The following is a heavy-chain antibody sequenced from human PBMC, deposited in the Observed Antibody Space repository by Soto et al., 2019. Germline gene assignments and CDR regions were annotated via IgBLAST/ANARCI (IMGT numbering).Heavy chain of an antibody. Sequence: SETLSLACKISGSGDSPNFDYWTWIRQPPGKGLEGIGYLSYRGDRHYNPALASRVTISIHATNSHLSLQLRSVTAADTAIYFCARDRGVTMGFDSWGQGTLVTVSS. CDR2: LSYRGDR. V-gene: IGHV4-59*12. CDR1: GDSPNFDY. D-gene: IGHD4-17*01. J-gene: IGHJ4*02. CDR3: ARDRGVTMGFDS.